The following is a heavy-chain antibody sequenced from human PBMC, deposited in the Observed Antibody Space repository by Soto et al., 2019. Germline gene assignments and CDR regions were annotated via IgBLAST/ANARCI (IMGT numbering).Heavy chain of an antibody. CDR3: ARGQGGDYVDY. CDR1: GGSFSGYY. CDR2: SNDSGST. Sequence: QVQLQQWGAGLLKPSETLSLTCAVYGGSFSGYYWTWIRQPPGKGLGWIGESNDSGSTNYNPSLKSRVTISVDTSKNLFPLKLSSVTAEATAVYYCARGQGGDYVDYWGQGTLVTVSS. V-gene: IGHV4-34*01. J-gene: IGHJ4*02. D-gene: IGHD4-17*01.